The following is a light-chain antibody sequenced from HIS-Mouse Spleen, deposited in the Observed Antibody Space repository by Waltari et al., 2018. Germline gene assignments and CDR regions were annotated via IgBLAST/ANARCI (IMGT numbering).Light chain of an antibody. Sequence: SYELTQPPPVSVSPGQTARITCSGDGSPTKYAYLYQQKSGQAPVLVIYEDSKRPSGIPERFSGSSSGTMATLTISGAQVEDEADYYCYSTDSSGNHRVFGGGTKLTVL. J-gene: IGLJ2*01. V-gene: IGLV3-10*01. CDR3: YSTDSSGNHRV. CDR2: EDS. CDR1: GSPTKY.